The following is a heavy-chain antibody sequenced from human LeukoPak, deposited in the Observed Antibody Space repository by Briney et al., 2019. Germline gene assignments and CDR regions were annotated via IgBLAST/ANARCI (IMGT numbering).Heavy chain of an antibody. CDR2: ISYDGSNK. CDR1: GFTFSSYA. Sequence: GGSLRLSCAASGFTFSSYAMHWVRQAPGKGLEWVAVISYDGSNKYYADSVKGRFTISRDNSKNTLYLQMNSLRAEDTAVYYCARAGYSYGPVDYWGQGTLVTVSS. CDR3: ARAGYSYGPVDY. V-gene: IGHV3-30-3*01. D-gene: IGHD5-18*01. J-gene: IGHJ4*02.